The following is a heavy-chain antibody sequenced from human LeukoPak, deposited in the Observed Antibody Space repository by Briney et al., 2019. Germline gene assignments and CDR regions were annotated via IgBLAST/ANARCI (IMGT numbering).Heavy chain of an antibody. D-gene: IGHD2-2*01. V-gene: IGHV4-4*07. CDR2: INPSGNS. CDR3: ARLNLPALKGAFDY. CDR1: SGSISSYY. J-gene: IGHJ4*02. Sequence: SETLSLTCTVSSGSISSYYWSWIRQPAGKGLEWIGRINPSGNSHYNPSLQSRVTMSVDTSTDQFSLRLSSVTAADTAVYYCARLNLPALKGAFDYWGQGTLVTVSS.